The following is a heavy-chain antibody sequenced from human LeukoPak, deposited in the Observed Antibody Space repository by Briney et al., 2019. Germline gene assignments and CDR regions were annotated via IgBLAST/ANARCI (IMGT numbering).Heavy chain of an antibody. J-gene: IGHJ2*01. Sequence: PSETLSLTCTVSGGSISSYYWTWIRQPPGKGLEWIGYISYSGNTSYNPSLKSRVTISVDTSKNHFSLKLSSVTAADTAVYYCASARSTVTSWYFDLWGRGTLVTVSS. CDR3: ASARSTVTSWYFDL. V-gene: IGHV4-59*08. CDR2: ISYSGNT. D-gene: IGHD4-17*01. CDR1: GGSISSYY.